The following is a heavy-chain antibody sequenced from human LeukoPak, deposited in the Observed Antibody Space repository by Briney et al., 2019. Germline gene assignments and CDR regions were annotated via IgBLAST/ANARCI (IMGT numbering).Heavy chain of an antibody. CDR3: ARVLTIPYGMDV. V-gene: IGHV1-46*01. CDR1: GYTFTSYY. Sequence: ASVKVSCKASGYTFTSYYMDWVRQAPGQGLEWMGIVNPSGGSTSYAQKFQGRVTMTRDTSTSTVYMELSSLRSEDTAVYYCARVLTIPYGMDVWGQGTTVTVSS. CDR2: VNPSGGST. D-gene: IGHD2/OR15-2a*01. J-gene: IGHJ6*02.